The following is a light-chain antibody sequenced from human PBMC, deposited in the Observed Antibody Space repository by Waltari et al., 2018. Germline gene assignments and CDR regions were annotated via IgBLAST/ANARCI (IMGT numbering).Light chain of an antibody. CDR2: DVT. Sequence: QSALTQPASVSGSPGQSITISCTGTSSDVCGYDYVSWYQQHPDKAPKLIIYDVTNRPSGVSNRFSGSKSGNTASLTISGLQAEDETYYYCSSYTSSATLVFGGGTKLTVL. CDR3: SSYTSSATLV. V-gene: IGLV2-14*01. CDR1: SSDVCGYDY. J-gene: IGLJ3*02.